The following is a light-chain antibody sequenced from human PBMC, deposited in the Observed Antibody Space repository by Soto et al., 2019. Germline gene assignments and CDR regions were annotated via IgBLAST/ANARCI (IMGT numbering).Light chain of an antibody. CDR1: QSVSGY. CDR3: QQRSNWPFT. Sequence: EIVLTQSPATLSLSPGERATLSCRASQSVSGYLAWYQQKPAQAPRLLIYDASNGATGIPARFSGSGSGTDFTLTISSLEPGDFAVYDYQQRSNWPFTFGPGTTVDVK. J-gene: IGKJ3*01. CDR2: DAS. V-gene: IGKV3-11*01.